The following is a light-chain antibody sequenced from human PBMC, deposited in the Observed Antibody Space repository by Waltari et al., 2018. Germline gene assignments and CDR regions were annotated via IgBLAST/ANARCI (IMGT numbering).Light chain of an antibody. Sequence: EIVLTQSPGTLSLSPGERATLSCRARQSVSRALAWYQQKPGQAPRLLIYGASSRATGIPDRFSGSGSGTDFSLTISRLEPEDFAVYYCQEYVTLPATFGQGTKVEI. V-gene: IGKV3-20*01. CDR1: QSVSRA. CDR2: GAS. J-gene: IGKJ1*01. CDR3: QEYVTLPAT.